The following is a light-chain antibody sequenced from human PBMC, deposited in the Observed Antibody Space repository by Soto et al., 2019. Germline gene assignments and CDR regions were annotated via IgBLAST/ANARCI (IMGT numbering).Light chain of an antibody. V-gene: IGKV4-1*01. J-gene: IGKJ4*01. CDR1: QSVLYSFNNENY. CDR2: WAS. CDR3: QQYYSTPLT. Sequence: DIVMTQSPDSLAVSLGERATINCKSSQSVLYSFNNENYLAWYQQKPGQSPKLLIYWASTRESGVPDRFSGSGSGTDFTLTISSRQAEDVAVYYCQQYYSTPLTFGGGTKVEIK.